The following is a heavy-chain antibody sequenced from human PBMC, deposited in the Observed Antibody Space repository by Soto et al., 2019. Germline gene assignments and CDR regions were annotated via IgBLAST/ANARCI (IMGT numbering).Heavy chain of an antibody. CDR3: ARDRGIVVVVAAAQRTNAFDI. V-gene: IGHV3-48*01. D-gene: IGHD2-15*01. J-gene: IGHJ3*02. CDR1: GFTFSSYS. CDR2: ISSSSSTI. Sequence: EVQLVESGGGLVQPGGSLRLSCAASGFTFSSYSMNWVRQAPGKGLEWVSYISSSSSTIYYADSVKGRFTISRDNAKNSLYLKMNSLRSEDKAVYYCARDRGIVVVVAAAQRTNAFDIWGQGTMVTVSS.